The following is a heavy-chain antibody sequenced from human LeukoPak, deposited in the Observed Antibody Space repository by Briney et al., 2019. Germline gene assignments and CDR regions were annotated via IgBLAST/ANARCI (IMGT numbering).Heavy chain of an antibody. D-gene: IGHD1-26*01. CDR2: IYYSGST. Sequence: SETLSLTCAVYGGSFSGYYWNWIRQPPGKGLEWIGSIYYSGSTYYNPSLKSRVTISVDTSKNQFSLKLSSVTAADTAVYYCARGNLGGSYYLDYWGQGTLVTVSS. CDR1: GGSFSGYY. V-gene: IGHV4-34*01. J-gene: IGHJ4*02. CDR3: ARGNLGGSYYLDY.